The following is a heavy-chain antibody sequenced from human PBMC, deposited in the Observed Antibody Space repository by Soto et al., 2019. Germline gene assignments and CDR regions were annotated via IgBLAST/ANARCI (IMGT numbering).Heavy chain of an antibody. CDR3: ASRRDGYNYYGY. J-gene: IGHJ4*02. CDR2: IYHSGST. CDR1: GGSISSGGYS. V-gene: IGHV4-30-2*01. Sequence: QLQLQESGSGLVKPSQTLSLTCAVSGGSISSGGYSWSWIRQPPGKGLEWIGYIYHSGSTYYNPSLKSRVTISVDRSKNQFSLNLSSVTAADTAVYYCASRRDGYNYYGYWGQGTLVTVSS. D-gene: IGHD5-12*01.